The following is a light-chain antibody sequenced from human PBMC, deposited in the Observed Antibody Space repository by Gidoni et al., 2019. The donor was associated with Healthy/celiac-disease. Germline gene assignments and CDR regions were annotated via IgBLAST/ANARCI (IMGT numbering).Light chain of an antibody. CDR2: EVS. J-gene: IGLJ3*02. CDR1: SSDVGGYNY. Sequence: QSALTQPASVSGSPGQSITISCTGTSSDVGGYNYVSWYQQPPGKAPKLMIYEVSNRPSGVPDRFSGSKSGNTASLTISGLQAEDEADYYCSSYTSSTGVFGGGTKLTVL. V-gene: IGLV2-14*01. CDR3: SSYTSSTGV.